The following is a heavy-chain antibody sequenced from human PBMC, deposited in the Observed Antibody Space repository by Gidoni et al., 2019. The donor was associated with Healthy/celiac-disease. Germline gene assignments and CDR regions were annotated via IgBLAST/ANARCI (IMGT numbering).Heavy chain of an antibody. V-gene: IGHV3-23*01. CDR1: GFTFSSYA. Sequence: EVQLLESGGGLVQPGGSLRLSCAASGFTFSSYAMSWVRQAPGKGLEWVSAISGSGGSTYYADSVKGRFTISRDNSKNTLYLQMNSLRAEDTAVYYCAKDALWFENYYDSSGHRFYYYYMDVWGKGTTVTVSS. D-gene: IGHD3-22*01. CDR2: ISGSGGST. CDR3: AKDALWFENYYDSSGHRFYYYYMDV. J-gene: IGHJ6*03.